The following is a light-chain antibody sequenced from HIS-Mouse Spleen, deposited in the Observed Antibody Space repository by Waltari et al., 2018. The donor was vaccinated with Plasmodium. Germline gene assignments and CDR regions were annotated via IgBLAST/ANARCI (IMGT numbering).Light chain of an antibody. J-gene: IGLJ2*01. CDR3: SSYTSSSTLMV. CDR1: SSDVGGYNY. Sequence: QSALTQPASVSGSPGQSITISCTGTSSDVGGYNYVSWYQQHPGKAPKLMIYDVSNRPLGVSKRFSGSKSGNTASLTISGLQAEDEADYYCSSYTSSSTLMVFGGGTKLTVL. CDR2: DVS. V-gene: IGLV2-14*03.